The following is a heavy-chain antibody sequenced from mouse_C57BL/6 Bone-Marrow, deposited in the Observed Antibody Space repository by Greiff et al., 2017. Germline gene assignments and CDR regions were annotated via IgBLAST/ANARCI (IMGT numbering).Heavy chain of an antibody. V-gene: IGHV1-26*01. Sequence: VQLQQSGPELVKPGASVKISCKASRYTFTDYYMNWVKQSHGKSLEWIGDINPNNGGTSYNQKFKGKATLTVDKSSSTAYMELRSLTSEDSAVYYCANYGSSSWFAYWGQGTLVTVSA. CDR1: RYTFTDYY. CDR2: INPNNGGT. D-gene: IGHD1-1*01. J-gene: IGHJ3*01. CDR3: ANYGSSSWFAY.